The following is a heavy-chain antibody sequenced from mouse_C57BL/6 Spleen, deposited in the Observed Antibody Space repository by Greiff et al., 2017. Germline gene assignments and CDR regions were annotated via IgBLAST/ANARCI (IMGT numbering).Heavy chain of an antibody. D-gene: IGHD1-1*01. Sequence: EVKLVESGPELVKPGASVKISCKASGYSFTDYNMNWVKQSNGKSLEWIGVINPNYGTTSYNQKFKGKATLTVDQSSSTAYMQLNSLTSEDSAVYYCARSGYYGSSYDYGGQGTTLTVSS. V-gene: IGHV1-39*01. CDR2: INPNYGTT. CDR1: GYSFTDYN. J-gene: IGHJ2*01. CDR3: ARSGYYGSSYDY.